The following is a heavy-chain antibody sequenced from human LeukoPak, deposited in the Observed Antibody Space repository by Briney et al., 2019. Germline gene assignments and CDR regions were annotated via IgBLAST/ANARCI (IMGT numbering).Heavy chain of an antibody. Sequence: SETLSLTCTVSGGSISSYYWSWIRQPPGKGLEWIGYIYYSGSTNYNPSLKSRVTISVDTSKNQLSLPLSSVTAADTAVRHCARDSAFLAFDYWGEGTLVTDSS. CDR1: GGSISSYY. J-gene: IGHJ4*02. V-gene: IGHV4-59*01. D-gene: IGHD2/OR15-2a*01. CDR2: IYYSGST. CDR3: ARDSAFLAFDY.